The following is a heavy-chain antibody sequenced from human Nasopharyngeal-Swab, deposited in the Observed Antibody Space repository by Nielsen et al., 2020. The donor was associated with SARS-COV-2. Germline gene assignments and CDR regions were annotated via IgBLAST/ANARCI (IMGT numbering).Heavy chain of an antibody. D-gene: IGHD3-9*01. CDR3: ARDLYGRGNYDILTGYYNPRIRAAFDY. Sequence: ASVKVSCKASGYTFTSSDINWVRQATGQRLEWMGWMNPNSGNAGYAQKLQGRVTMTTDTSTSTAYMELRSLRSDDTAVYYCARDLYGRGNYDILTGYYNPRIRAAFDYWGQGTLVTVSS. CDR1: GYTFTSSD. V-gene: IGHV1-8*01. CDR2: MNPNSGNA. J-gene: IGHJ4*02.